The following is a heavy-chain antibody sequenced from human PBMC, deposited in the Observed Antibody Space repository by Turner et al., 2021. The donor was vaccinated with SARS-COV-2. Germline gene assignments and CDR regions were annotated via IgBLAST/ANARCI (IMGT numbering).Heavy chain of an antibody. V-gene: IGHV4-59*01. D-gene: IGHD6-13*01. CDR1: YIGSYF. CDR2: IDHSGDT. CDR3: ARSGDSWPHDF. Sequence: QGLLRESGPGLVRPSETLSLNCNVNYIGSYFWSWIRQRPGKTLEWIAYIDHSGDTSYNPSLKSRVTISIDTSQNQISLKLRSVTAADTAVYFCARSGDSWPHDFWGPGTLVTVSS. J-gene: IGHJ4*02.